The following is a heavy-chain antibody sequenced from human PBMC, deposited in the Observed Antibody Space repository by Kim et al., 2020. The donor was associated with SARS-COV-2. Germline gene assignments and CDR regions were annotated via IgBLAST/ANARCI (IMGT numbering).Heavy chain of an antibody. CDR2: T. CDR3: ARALVGTTMLDY. J-gene: IGHJ4*02. Sequence: TKYSKNFKDRVTFTRNTSTNTAYMELSSLRSEDTAVYYCARALVGTTMLDYWGQGALVTVSS. D-gene: IGHD1-26*01. V-gene: IGHV1-3*01.